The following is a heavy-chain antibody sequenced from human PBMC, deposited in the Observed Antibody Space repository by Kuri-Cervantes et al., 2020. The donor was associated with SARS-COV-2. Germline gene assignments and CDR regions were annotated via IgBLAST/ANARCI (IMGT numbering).Heavy chain of an antibody. D-gene: IGHD4-11*01. CDR1: GGTFSSYA. J-gene: IGHJ4*02. CDR3: AREDGKALQDPRLWDY. V-gene: IGHV1-69*04. Sequence: SVKVSCKASGGTFSSYAISWVRQAPGQGLEWMGRIIPILGTANYAQKFQGRVTITADKSTSTAYMELSSLRSEDTAVYYCAREDGKALQDPRLWDYWGQGTLVTVSS. CDR2: IIPILGTA.